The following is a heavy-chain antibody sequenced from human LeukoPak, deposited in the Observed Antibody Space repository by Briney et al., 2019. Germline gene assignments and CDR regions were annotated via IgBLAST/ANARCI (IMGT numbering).Heavy chain of an antibody. J-gene: IGHJ4*02. CDR1: GFTFSSYA. V-gene: IGHV3-23*01. Sequence: GGSLRLSCAASGFTFSSYAMSWVRQAPGKGLEWVSAISGSGGSTYYADSVKGRFTISRDNSKNTLYLQMNSLRAEDTAVYYCAKDLLTFGGVIPHFDYWGQGTLVTVSS. D-gene: IGHD3-16*02. CDR3: AKDLLTFGGVIPHFDY. CDR2: ISGSGGST.